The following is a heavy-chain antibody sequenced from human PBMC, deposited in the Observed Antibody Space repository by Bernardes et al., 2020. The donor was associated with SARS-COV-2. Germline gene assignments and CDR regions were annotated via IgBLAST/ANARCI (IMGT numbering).Heavy chain of an antibody. J-gene: IGHJ6*02. D-gene: IGHD3-22*01. Sequence: GGSLSLSCAASGFTFSIYSMNCFRQAPGKGLDWVSSFSSSVSDIYNADSVKGRFTISRDNAKNSLYLQMNSLRPEDTAVYYCAKVSSYDTVVYGMDVWGQGTTVTVSS. CDR3: AKVSSYDTVVYGMDV. CDR1: GFTFSIYS. V-gene: IGHV3-21*01. CDR2: FSSSVSDI.